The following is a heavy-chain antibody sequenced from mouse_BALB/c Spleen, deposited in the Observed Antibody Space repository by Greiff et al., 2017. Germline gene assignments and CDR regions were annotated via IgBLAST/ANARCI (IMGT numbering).Heavy chain of an antibody. CDR1: GYSITSGYY. CDR2: ISYDGSN. V-gene: IGHV3-6*02. CDR3: ARMGNVYAFDY. D-gene: IGHD2-1*01. Sequence: EVQLQQSGPGLVKPSQSLSLTCSVTGYSITSGYYWNWIRQFPGNKLEWMGYISYDGSNNYNPSLKNRISITRDTSKNQFFLKLNSVTTEDTATYCCARMGNVYAFDYWGQGTSVTVSS. J-gene: IGHJ4*01.